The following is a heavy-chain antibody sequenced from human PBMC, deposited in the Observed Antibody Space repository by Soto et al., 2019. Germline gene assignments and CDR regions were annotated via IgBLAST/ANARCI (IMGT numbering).Heavy chain of an antibody. Sequence: QVQLQQWGAGLLKPSDTLSLTCAVHGGSFSGFYWTWIRQPPGKGLEWIGEINHSGSSNYNPPLKSRVTMSLDTSRNQFSLSLNSVTAADTAVYYCARMAGPWYFDLWGRGTLVTVSS. CDR2: INHSGSS. CDR1: GGSFSGFY. J-gene: IGHJ2*01. CDR3: ARMAGPWYFDL. V-gene: IGHV4-34*01.